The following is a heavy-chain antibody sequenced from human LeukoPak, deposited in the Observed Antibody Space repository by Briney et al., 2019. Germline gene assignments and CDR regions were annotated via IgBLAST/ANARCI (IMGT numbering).Heavy chain of an antibody. Sequence: GGSLRLSCAASGFTFSSYAMHWVRQAPGKGLEWVAVISYDGSNKYYADSVKGRFTISRDNSKNTLYLQMNSLRAEDTAVYYCATGQRITGTGTYDYWGQGTLVTVSS. D-gene: IGHD1-7*01. CDR1: GFTFSSYA. CDR2: ISYDGSNK. J-gene: IGHJ4*02. CDR3: ATGQRITGTGTYDY. V-gene: IGHV3-30-3*01.